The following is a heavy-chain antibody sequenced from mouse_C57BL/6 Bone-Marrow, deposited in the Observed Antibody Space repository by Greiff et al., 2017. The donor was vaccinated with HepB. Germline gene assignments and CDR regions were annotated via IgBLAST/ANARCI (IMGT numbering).Heavy chain of an antibody. D-gene: IGHD3-1*01. CDR1: GYSITSGYY. J-gene: IGHJ3*01. CDR2: ISYDGSN. V-gene: IGHV3-6*01. CDR3: ARDRGGLAY. Sequence: EVQLQESGPGLVKPSQSLSLTCSVTGYSITSGYYWNWIRQFPGNKLEWMGYISYDGSNNYNPSLKNRISITRDTSKNQFFLKLNSVTTEDTATYYCARDRGGLAYWGQGTLVTVSA.